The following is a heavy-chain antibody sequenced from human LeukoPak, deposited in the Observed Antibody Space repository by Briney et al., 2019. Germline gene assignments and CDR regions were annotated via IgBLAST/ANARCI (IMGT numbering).Heavy chain of an antibody. CDR1: GESFSGYY. J-gene: IGHJ6*03. Sequence: SETLSLTCAVHGESFSGYYWSWIRQPPAKGLEWIGESNHSGSTNYNPSLKSRVTISVDTSKNQFSLKLSSVTAADTAVYYCARLGDIVVVPAALDGQTYYMDVWGKGTTVTVSS. V-gene: IGHV4-34*01. CDR2: SNHSGST. CDR3: ARLGDIVVVPAALDGQTYYMDV. D-gene: IGHD2-2*01.